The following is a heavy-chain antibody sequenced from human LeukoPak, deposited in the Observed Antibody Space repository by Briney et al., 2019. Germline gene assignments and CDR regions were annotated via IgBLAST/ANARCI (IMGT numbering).Heavy chain of an antibody. D-gene: IGHD2-2*01. CDR1: GFTFSSYA. V-gene: IGHV3-23*01. CDR3: AKGRYCDSTTCAYHGLDV. CDR2: ISGSGGST. J-gene: IGHJ6*02. Sequence: GGSLRLSCAASGFTFSSYAMSWVRQAPGKGLEWVSAISGSGGSTYYADSVKGRFTISRDNSKNTLYLQVNSLSAEDTAVYYCAKGRYCDSTTCAYHGLDVWGQGTTVTVSS.